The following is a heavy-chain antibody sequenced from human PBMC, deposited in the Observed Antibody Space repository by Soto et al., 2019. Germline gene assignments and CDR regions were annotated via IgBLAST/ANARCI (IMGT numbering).Heavy chain of an antibody. D-gene: IGHD6-6*01. CDR1: GGSISSYY. V-gene: IGHV4-59*01. Sequence: LSLTCTVSGGSISSYYWSWIRQPPGKGLEWIGYIYYSGSTNYNPSLKSRVTISVDTSKNQFSLKLSSVTAADTAVYYCASFPLMGSISSSPYFDYWGQGTLVTVSS. CDR2: IYYSGST. J-gene: IGHJ4*02. CDR3: ASFPLMGSISSSPYFDY.